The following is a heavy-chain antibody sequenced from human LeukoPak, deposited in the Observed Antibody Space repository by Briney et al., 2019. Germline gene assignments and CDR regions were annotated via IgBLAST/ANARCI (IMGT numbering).Heavy chain of an antibody. D-gene: IGHD4-23*01. CDR2: VSGSGGST. V-gene: IGHV3-23*01. CDR1: GFTFGSYA. Sequence: PGGSLRLSCVASGFTFGSYAMSWVRQAPGKGLEWVSAVSGSGGSTYYADFVKGRFTISRDNSKNTLYLQMDSLRAEDTAVYYCAKDSGYGGNSPFDYWGQGTLVTGSS. CDR3: AKDSGYGGNSPFDY. J-gene: IGHJ4*02.